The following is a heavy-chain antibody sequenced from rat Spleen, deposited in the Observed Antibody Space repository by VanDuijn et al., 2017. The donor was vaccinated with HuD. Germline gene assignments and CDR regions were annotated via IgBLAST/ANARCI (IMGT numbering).Heavy chain of an antibody. CDR1: GFTFSDYG. J-gene: IGHJ3*01. CDR2: ISYDGGST. Sequence: EVQLVESGGGLVQPGRSMKLSCSASGFTFSDYGMAWVFQAPTKGLEWVASISYDGGSTYYRDSVKGRFTISRYNAKSTLYLQMDSLRSEDTATYYCARHAYRYNSNWFAYWGQGTLVTVSS. CDR3: ARHAYRYNSNWFAY. D-gene: IGHD1-5*01. V-gene: IGHV5-7*01.